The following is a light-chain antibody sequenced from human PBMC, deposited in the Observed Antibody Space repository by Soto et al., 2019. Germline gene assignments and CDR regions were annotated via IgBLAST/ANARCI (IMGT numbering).Light chain of an antibody. Sequence: DVVMTQSPDSLAVSLGERAAINCKSSQNLLFSSNNKNSLAWYQQKPGQPPKLLIYWASTRESGAPDRFSGSGSGRDFTLTISSLQAEDVAVYCCQQYHTTPNTFGQGTKVEIK. V-gene: IGKV4-1*01. CDR1: QNLLFSSNNKNS. CDR3: QQYHTTPNT. CDR2: WAS. J-gene: IGKJ2*01.